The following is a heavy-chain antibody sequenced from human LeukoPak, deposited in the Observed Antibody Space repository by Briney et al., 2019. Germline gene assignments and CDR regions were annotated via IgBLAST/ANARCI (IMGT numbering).Heavy chain of an antibody. Sequence: GRSLRLSCAASGFTFSKYGMHWVRQAPGKGLEWVAVISYDGGEQHYGDSVKGRFSISRDDSKSTIYLQMNSLRAENTAVYYCAKVGADIVVVPAAYDYWGQGTLVTVSS. J-gene: IGHJ4*02. D-gene: IGHD2-2*01. CDR1: GFTFSKYG. V-gene: IGHV3-30*18. CDR3: AKVGADIVVVPAAYDY. CDR2: ISYDGGEQ.